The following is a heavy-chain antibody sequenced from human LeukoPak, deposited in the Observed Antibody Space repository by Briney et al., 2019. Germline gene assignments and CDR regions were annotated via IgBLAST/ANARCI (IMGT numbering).Heavy chain of an antibody. V-gene: IGHV4-31*03. J-gene: IGHJ3*02. CDR2: IYYSGST. CDR3: ASHERRGAFDI. Sequence: SETLSLTCTVSGGSISSGGYYWSWIGQHPGKGLEWIGYIYYSGSTYYNPSLKSRVTISVDTSKNQFSLKLSSVTAADTAVYYCASHERRGAFDIWGQGTMVTVSS. CDR1: GGSISSGGYY. D-gene: IGHD3-10*01.